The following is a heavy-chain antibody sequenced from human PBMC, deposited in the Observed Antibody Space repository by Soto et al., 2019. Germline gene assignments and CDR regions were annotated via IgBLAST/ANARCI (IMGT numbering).Heavy chain of an antibody. J-gene: IGHJ4*02. Sequence: ASVKVSCKASGYTFTSYYMHWVRQAPGQGLEWMGIINPSGGSTSYAQKFQGRVTMTRDTSTSTVYMELSSLRSEDTAVYYRPTPRGAAAVIPFAYWGQGTLVTVSS. D-gene: IGHD2-2*02. CDR2: INPSGGST. CDR1: GYTFTSYY. V-gene: IGHV1-46*01. CDR3: PTPRGAAAVIPFAY.